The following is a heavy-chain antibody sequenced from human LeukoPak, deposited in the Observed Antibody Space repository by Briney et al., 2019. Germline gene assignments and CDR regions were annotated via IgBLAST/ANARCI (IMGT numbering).Heavy chain of an antibody. J-gene: IGHJ5*02. Sequence: GASVKVSCKASGYTFTSYYMHWVRQAPGQGLEWMGIINPSGGSTSYAQKFQGRVTMTRDMSTSTVYMELSSLRSEDTAVYYCARELTRITIFGVVMAGRNWFDPWGQGTLVTVSS. V-gene: IGHV1-46*01. CDR1: GYTFTSYY. CDR2: INPSGGST. D-gene: IGHD3-3*01. CDR3: ARELTRITIFGVVMAGRNWFDP.